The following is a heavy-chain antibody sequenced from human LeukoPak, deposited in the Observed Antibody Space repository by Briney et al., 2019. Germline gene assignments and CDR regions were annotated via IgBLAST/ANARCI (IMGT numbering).Heavy chain of an antibody. D-gene: IGHD1-1*01. Sequence: ASVKVSCKVSGYTLTELSMHWVRQAPGKGLEWMGGFDPGDGETIYAQKFLGRVTMTEDTSTDTAYMELSSLRSEDTAVYYCATPLGPLRTTYYFDYWGQGTLVTVSS. V-gene: IGHV1-24*01. CDR1: GYTLTELS. CDR3: ATPLGPLRTTYYFDY. J-gene: IGHJ4*02. CDR2: FDPGDGET.